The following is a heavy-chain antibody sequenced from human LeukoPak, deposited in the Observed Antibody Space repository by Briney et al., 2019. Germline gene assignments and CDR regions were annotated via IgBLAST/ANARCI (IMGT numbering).Heavy chain of an antibody. CDR2: IYHSGST. D-gene: IGHD6-13*01. J-gene: IGHJ6*02. Sequence: SETLSLTCAVSGGSISSGGYSWSWIRQPPGKGLEWIGYIYHSGSTYYNPSLKSRVTISVDRSKNQFSLKLSSVTAADTAVYYCAAAAGGYYYYYYGMDVWGQGTTVTVSS. V-gene: IGHV4-30-2*01. CDR1: GGSISSGGYS. CDR3: AAAAGGYYYYYYGMDV.